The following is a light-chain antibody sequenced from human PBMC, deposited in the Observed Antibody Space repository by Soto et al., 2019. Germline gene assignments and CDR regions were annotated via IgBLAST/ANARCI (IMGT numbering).Light chain of an antibody. J-gene: IGKJ5*01. Sequence: IVMTHSPSTLSVSPVEKATLSFRSSQYIGSNLAWYQQKPGQAPRLLIYGASTRATGIPARFSGSGSGTEFTLTISRLEPEDFAVYYCQQYNNWPPITFGQGTRLEIK. CDR1: QYIGSN. CDR3: QQYNNWPPIT. V-gene: IGKV3-15*01. CDR2: GAS.